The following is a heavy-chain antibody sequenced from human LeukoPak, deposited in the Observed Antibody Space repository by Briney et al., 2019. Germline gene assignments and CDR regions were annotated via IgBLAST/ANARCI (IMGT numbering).Heavy chain of an antibody. Sequence: GGSLRLSCAASGFTFSSYWMHWVRQAPGKGLVWVSRINSDGSSTIYADSVKGRFTISRDNAKNTLYLRMNSLRAEDTAVYYCARDRAAMVNAFDIWGQGTMVTVSS. CDR3: ARDRAAMVNAFDI. J-gene: IGHJ3*02. D-gene: IGHD5-18*01. CDR1: GFTFSSYW. CDR2: INSDGSST. V-gene: IGHV3-74*01.